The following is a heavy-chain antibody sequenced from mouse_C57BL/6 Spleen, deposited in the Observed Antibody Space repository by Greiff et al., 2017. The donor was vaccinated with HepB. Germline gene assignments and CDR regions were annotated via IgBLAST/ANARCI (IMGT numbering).Heavy chain of an antibody. Sequence: EVKLVESEGGLVQPGSSMKLSCTASGFTFSDYYMAWVRQVPEKGLEWVANINYDGSSTYYLDSLKSRFIISRDNAKNILYLQMSSLKSEDTATYYCARDRGVTTTSYYAMDYWGQGTSVTVSS. V-gene: IGHV5-16*01. CDR2: INYDGSST. D-gene: IGHD2-2*01. J-gene: IGHJ4*01. CDR3: ARDRGVTTTSYYAMDY. CDR1: GFTFSDYY.